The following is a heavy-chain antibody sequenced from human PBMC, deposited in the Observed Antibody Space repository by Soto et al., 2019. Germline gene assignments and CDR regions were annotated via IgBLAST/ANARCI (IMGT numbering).Heavy chain of an antibody. CDR3: ARDFGYYYYMDV. D-gene: IGHD3-10*01. J-gene: IGHJ6*03. CDR2: IIPILGIA. Sequence: SVKVSCKASGGTFSSYTISWVRQAPGQGLEWMGRIIPILGIANYAQKFQGRVTITADKSTTTAYMELSSLRSEDTAVYYCARDFGYYYYMDVWGKGTTVTVSS. V-gene: IGHV1-69*04. CDR1: GGTFSSYT.